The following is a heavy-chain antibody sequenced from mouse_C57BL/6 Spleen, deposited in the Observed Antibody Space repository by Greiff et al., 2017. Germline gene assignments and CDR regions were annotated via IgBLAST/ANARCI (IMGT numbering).Heavy chain of an antibody. CDR1: GYTFTSYW. J-gene: IGHJ1*03. CDR2: IHPNSGST. Sequence: QVQLQQPGAELVKPGASVKLSCKASGYTFTSYWMPWVKQRPGQGLEWIGMIHPNSGSTNYNEKFKSKATLTVDKSSSTAYMQLSSLTSEDSAVYYCARAAYDDPELYFDVWGTGTTVTVSS. V-gene: IGHV1-64*01. D-gene: IGHD2-3*01. CDR3: ARAAYDDPELYFDV.